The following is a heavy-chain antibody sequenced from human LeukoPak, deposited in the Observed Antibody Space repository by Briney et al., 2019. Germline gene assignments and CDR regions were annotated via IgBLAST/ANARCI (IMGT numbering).Heavy chain of an antibody. CDR1: GFTFSSYS. J-gene: IGHJ4*02. CDR3: ARDDAITARSSQWLVLSDY. D-gene: IGHD6-19*01. V-gene: IGHV3-21*04. CDR2: ISSSSSYI. Sequence: GGSLRLSCAASGFTFSSYSMNWVRQAPGKGLEWVSSISSSSSYIYYADSVKGRFTISRDNSKNTLYLQMNSLRAEDTAVYYCARDDAITARSSQWLVLSDYWGQGTLVTVSS.